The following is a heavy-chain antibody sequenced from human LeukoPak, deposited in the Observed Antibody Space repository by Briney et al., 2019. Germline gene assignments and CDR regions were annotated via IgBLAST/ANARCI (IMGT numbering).Heavy chain of an antibody. Sequence: GGSLRLSCAASGFSVSTYAMSWVRQAPGKGLEWVALIRFDGSNKYYADSVEGRFTISRDNSKNTLYLQMNSLRAEDTAVYYCAKDGFAVYCGGDCYNPFDYWGQGTLVTVSS. CDR1: GFSVSTYA. D-gene: IGHD2-21*02. J-gene: IGHJ4*02. CDR3: AKDGFAVYCGGDCYNPFDY. CDR2: IRFDGSNK. V-gene: IGHV3-30*02.